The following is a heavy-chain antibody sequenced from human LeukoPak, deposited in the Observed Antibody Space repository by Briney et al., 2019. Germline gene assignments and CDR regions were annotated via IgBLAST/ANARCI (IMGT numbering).Heavy chain of an antibody. Sequence: PSETLSLTCTVSGGSISSSYWNWIRQPPGKELEWIGYIYYSGNTNYNPSLKSRVTISVDRSKNQFSLKLSSVTAADTAVYYCARGFRPAYGSGSYYAYWGQGTLVTVSS. V-gene: IGHV4-59*01. CDR2: IYYSGNT. CDR1: GGSISSSY. D-gene: IGHD3-10*01. CDR3: ARGFRPAYGSGSYYAY. J-gene: IGHJ4*02.